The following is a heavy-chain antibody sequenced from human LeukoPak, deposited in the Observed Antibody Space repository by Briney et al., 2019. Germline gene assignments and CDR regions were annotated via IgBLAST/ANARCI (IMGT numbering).Heavy chain of an antibody. V-gene: IGHV1-58*02. CDR1: GFTFTSSA. CDR2: IVVGSGNT. D-gene: IGHD2-21*02. J-gene: IGHJ3*02. Sequence: GTSVKVSCKASGFTFTSSAMQWVRQARGQRLEWIGWIVVGSGNTNYAQKFQERVTITRDMSTSTADMELSSLRSEDTAVYYCAGSCGDCYQSYDAFDIWGHGTMVTVSS. CDR3: AGSCGDCYQSYDAFDI.